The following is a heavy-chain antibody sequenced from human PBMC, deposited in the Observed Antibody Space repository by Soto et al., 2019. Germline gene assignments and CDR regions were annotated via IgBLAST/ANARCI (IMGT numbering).Heavy chain of an antibody. J-gene: IGHJ3*01. CDR2: ISYDGDNK. V-gene: IGHV3-30*18. Sequence: PLGSLRLSCEASGFLFNDYGMHWVRQAPGKGLDWVAVISYDGDNKYYAQSVKGRFTISRDNSKNTLFLHMDSLRREDTAVYHCVKGDLDTAVVNSPDASDFWGKGKMVTVSS. D-gene: IGHD5-18*01. CDR1: GFLFNDYG. CDR3: VKGDLDTAVVNSPDASDF.